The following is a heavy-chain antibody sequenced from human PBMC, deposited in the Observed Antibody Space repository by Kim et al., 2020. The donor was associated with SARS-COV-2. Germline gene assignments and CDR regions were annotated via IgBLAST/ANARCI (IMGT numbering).Heavy chain of an antibody. CDR3: ARGKEYSNSPNFDY. CDR2: INHSGST. V-gene: IGHV4-34*01. D-gene: IGHD4-4*01. J-gene: IGHJ4*02. Sequence: SETLSLTCAVYGGSFSGYYWSWIRQPPWKGLEWIGEINHSGSTNYNPSLKSRVTISVDTSKNQFSLKLSSVTAADTAVYYCARGKEYSNSPNFDYWGQGTLVTVSS. CDR1: GGSFSGYY.